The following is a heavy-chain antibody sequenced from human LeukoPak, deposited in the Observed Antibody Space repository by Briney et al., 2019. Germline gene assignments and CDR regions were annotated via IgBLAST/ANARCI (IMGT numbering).Heavy chain of an antibody. CDR3: ARGPSHGGKYRGFFDY. D-gene: IGHD4-23*01. J-gene: IGHJ4*02. CDR1: GESFSGFY. Sequence: SETLSLTYAVYGESFSGFYWSWIRRPPGKGLEWIGEINHSGTTNYSPSLKSRVIISTDTSKNQFSVRLMSVTASDTAVYYCARGPSHGGKYRGFFDYWGQGTLVAVSS. V-gene: IGHV4-34*01. CDR2: INHSGTT.